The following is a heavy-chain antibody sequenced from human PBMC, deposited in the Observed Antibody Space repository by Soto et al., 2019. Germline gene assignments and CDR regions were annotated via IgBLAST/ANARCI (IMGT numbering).Heavy chain of an antibody. D-gene: IGHD6-19*01. CDR3: AREDSSGWWYYYHGMDV. Sequence: SETLSLTCAVCGGSISSSKCWSWVRQPPGKGLEWIGEIYHSGSTNYNPSLKSRVTISVDKSKNQFSLKLSSVTAADTAVYYCAREDSSGWWYYYHGMDVWGQGTTVT. V-gene: IGHV4-4*02. CDR1: GGSISSSKC. CDR2: IYHSGST. J-gene: IGHJ6*02.